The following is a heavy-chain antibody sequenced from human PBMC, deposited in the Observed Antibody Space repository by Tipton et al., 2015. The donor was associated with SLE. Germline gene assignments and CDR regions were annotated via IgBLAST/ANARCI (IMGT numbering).Heavy chain of an antibody. CDR3: AKVCLDFWSGLGY. D-gene: IGHD3-3*01. V-gene: IGHV3-23*01. J-gene: IGHJ4*02. CDR2: ISGSGGST. Sequence: SLRLSCAASGFTFSSYAMSWVRQAPGKGLEWVSAISGSGGSTYYADSVKGRFTISRDNSKNTLYLQMNSLRAEDTAVYYCAKVCLDFWSGLGYWGQGTLVTVSS. CDR1: GFTFSSYA.